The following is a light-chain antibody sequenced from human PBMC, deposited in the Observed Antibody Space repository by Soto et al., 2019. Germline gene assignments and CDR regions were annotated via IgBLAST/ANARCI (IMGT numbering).Light chain of an antibody. V-gene: IGLV1-40*01. J-gene: IGLJ2*01. CDR3: SSYTSSNTVL. Sequence: QSVLTQPPSVSGAPGQRVTISCAGSPTNIGAGYDVHWYQHRPGTAPKLLVSGHNIRPSGVPDRFYGSKSGTSASLAITGLQAEDEDDYYCSSYTSSNTVLFGGGTQLTVL. CDR2: GHN. CDR1: PTNIGAGYD.